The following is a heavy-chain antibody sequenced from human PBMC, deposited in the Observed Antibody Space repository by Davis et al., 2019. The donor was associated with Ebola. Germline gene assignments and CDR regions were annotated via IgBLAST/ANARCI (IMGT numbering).Heavy chain of an antibody. J-gene: IGHJ4*02. CDR2: INPSGGST. CDR3: ASEPATTLRWSLVGY. Sequence: ASVKVSCKASGYTFTGYYMHWVRQAPGQGLEWMGIINPSGGSTSYAQKFQGRVTMTRDTSTSTVYMELSSLRSEDTAVYYCASEPATTLRWSLVGYWGQGTLVTVSS. CDR1: GYTFTGYY. D-gene: IGHD4-23*01. V-gene: IGHV1-46*01.